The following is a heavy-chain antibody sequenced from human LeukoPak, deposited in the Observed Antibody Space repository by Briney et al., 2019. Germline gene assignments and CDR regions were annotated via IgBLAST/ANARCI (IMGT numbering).Heavy chain of an antibody. D-gene: IGHD6-13*01. J-gene: IGHJ4*02. Sequence: TSQTLSLTCAISGDSVSSNSAAWNWIRQSPSRGLEWLGRTYYRSKWSNDYAVSVKSRVIINTDTSKNQFSLQLNSVTPEDTAVYYCARRRGTAQAFDYWGQGTLVTVSS. CDR2: TYYRSKWSN. CDR1: GDSVSSNSAA. V-gene: IGHV6-1*01. CDR3: ARRRGTAQAFDY.